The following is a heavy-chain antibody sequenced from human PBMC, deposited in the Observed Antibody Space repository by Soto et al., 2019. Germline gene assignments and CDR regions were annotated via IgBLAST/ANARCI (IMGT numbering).Heavy chain of an antibody. Sequence: QVQLVESGGGVVQPGRSLRLSCAASGFTFSNFGMHWGRQAPGKGLEWVAAISADGSDKYFSDSVKGRFTISRDNSKKTLFLQMNSLRVEDTAVYYCTKGSEVARQELDYWGQGTLVTVSS. CDR2: ISADGSDK. V-gene: IGHV3-30*18. D-gene: IGHD2-15*01. CDR3: TKGSEVARQELDY. J-gene: IGHJ4*02. CDR1: GFTFSNFG.